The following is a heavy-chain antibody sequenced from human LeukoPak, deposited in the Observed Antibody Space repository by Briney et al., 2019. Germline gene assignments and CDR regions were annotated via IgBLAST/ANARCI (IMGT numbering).Heavy chain of an antibody. J-gene: IGHJ4*02. V-gene: IGHV3-30*03. D-gene: IGHD5-18*01. CDR1: GFTFSSYG. CDR2: ISYDGSNK. Sequence: ESGGSLGLSCAASGFTFSSYGMPWVRQAPGKGLEWVAVISYDGSNKYYADSVKGRFTISRDNSKNTLYLQMNSLRAEDTAVYYCARQSGYSYGSGYAFDYWGQGTLVTVSS. CDR3: ARQSGYSYGSGYAFDY.